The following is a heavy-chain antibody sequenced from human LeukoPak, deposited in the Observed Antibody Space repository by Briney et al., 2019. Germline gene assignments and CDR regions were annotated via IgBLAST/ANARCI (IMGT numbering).Heavy chain of an antibody. D-gene: IGHD2-2*01. CDR2: INPSGGST. CDR3: ATGPRYCSSTSCLLGYFQH. V-gene: IGHV1-46*01. CDR1: GYTFTSYY. Sequence: ASVKVSCKASGYTFTSYYMHWVRQAPGQGLEWMGIINPSGGSTSYAQKFQGRVTMTRDTSTSTVYMELSSLRSEDTAVYYCATGPRYCSSTSCLLGYFQHWGQGTLVTVSS. J-gene: IGHJ1*01.